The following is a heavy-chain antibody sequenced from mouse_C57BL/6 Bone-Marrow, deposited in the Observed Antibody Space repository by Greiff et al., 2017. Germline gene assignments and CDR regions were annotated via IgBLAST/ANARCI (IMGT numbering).Heavy chain of an antibody. Sequence: QVQLQQSGAELVRPGASVKLSCKASGYTFTDYYINWVKQRPGQGLEWIARIYPGSGNTYYNEKFKGKATLTAEKSSSTAYMQLSSLTSEDSAVYFCACGDGFYDWFAYWGQGTLVTVSA. CDR3: ACGDGFYDWFAY. D-gene: IGHD2-3*01. CDR2: IYPGSGNT. V-gene: IGHV1-76*01. CDR1: GYTFTDYY. J-gene: IGHJ3*01.